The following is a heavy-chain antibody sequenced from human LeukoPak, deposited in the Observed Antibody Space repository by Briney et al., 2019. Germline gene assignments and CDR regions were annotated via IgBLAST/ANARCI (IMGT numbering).Heavy chain of an antibody. J-gene: IGHJ5*02. D-gene: IGHD3-3*01. CDR1: GGSISSSSYY. CDR2: IYYSGST. V-gene: IGHV4-39*07. CDR3: ARAPYDFWSGYELRGWFDP. Sequence: SETLSLTCTVSGGSISSSSYYWGWIRQPPGKGLEWIGSIYYSGSTHYNPSLKSRVTISVDTSKNQFSLKLSSVTAADTAVYYCARAPYDFWSGYELRGWFDPWGQGTLVTVSS.